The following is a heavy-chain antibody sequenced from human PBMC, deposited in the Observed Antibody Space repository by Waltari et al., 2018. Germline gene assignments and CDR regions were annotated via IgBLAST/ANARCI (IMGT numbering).Heavy chain of an antibody. D-gene: IGHD3-10*01. V-gene: IGHV3-33*01. CDR3: ARGGAKEALGDFL. CDR1: GFTFSSSG. J-gene: IGHJ4*02. Sequence: QVQLVESGGGVVQPGRSLRLSCAASGFTFSSSGMHWVRQAPGKGVEWVALIGYDGSNKYYADSVKGRFTISRDNSKNTLYLQMNSLRAEDTAVYYCARGGAKEALGDFLWGQGTLVTVSS. CDR2: IGYDGSNK.